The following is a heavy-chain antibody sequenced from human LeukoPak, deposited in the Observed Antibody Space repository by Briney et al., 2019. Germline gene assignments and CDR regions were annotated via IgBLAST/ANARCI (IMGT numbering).Heavy chain of an antibody. V-gene: IGHV3-30*02. Sequence: GGSLRLSCAASGFTFSSYGMHWVRQAPGKGLEWVAFTRYDGTNKYYADSVKGRFTISRDTSKNTLYLQMNSLRTEDTAVYYCAKDLGSSGCFDYWGQGTLATVSS. D-gene: IGHD6-19*01. CDR2: TRYDGTNK. J-gene: IGHJ4*02. CDR3: AKDLGSSGCFDY. CDR1: GFTFSSYG.